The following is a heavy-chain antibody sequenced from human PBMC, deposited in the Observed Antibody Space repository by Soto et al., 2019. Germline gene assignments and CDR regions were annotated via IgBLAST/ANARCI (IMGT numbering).Heavy chain of an antibody. CDR1: GGSISSGDYY. CDR3: GRQKGYDNAFDI. Sequence: SETLSLTCTVSGGSISSGDYYWSWIRQPPGKGLEWIGYIYYSGSTYYNPSLKSRLTISVDTSKDQFSLKLSSVTTADTAVYYGGRQKGYDNAFDIWGQGTMVTVSS. V-gene: IGHV4-30-4*01. CDR2: IYYSGST. D-gene: IGHD5-12*01. J-gene: IGHJ3*02.